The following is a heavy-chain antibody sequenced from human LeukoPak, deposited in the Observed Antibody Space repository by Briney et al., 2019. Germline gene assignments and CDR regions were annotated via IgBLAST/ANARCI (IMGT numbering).Heavy chain of an antibody. Sequence: ASVKVSCKASGYTFTSYGISWVRQAPGQGLEWMGWISAYNGNTNYAQKLQGRVTMTTDTSTSTAYMELRSLRSDDTAVYYCARDGEWLQSSHYYYYGMDVWGQGTTVTVSS. CDR3: ARDGEWLQSSHYYYYGMDV. J-gene: IGHJ6*02. D-gene: IGHD5-12*01. V-gene: IGHV1-18*01. CDR2: ISAYNGNT. CDR1: GYTFTSYG.